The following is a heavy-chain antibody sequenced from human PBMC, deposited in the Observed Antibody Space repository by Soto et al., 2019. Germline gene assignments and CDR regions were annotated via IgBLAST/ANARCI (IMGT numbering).Heavy chain of an antibody. CDR1: GYSFTSYG. CDR2: ISTHNGNT. CDR3: ARWRDGYFDY. J-gene: IGHJ4*02. Sequence: QVQLVQSGAEVRKPGASVNISCRTSGYSFTSYGLSWVRQAPGQGLEWMGWISTHNGNTNSAQQLQGRATVTTDTXXXTAXXXLRSLRSDDTAVYYCARWRDGYFDYWGQGTLVTVSS. V-gene: IGHV1-18*01.